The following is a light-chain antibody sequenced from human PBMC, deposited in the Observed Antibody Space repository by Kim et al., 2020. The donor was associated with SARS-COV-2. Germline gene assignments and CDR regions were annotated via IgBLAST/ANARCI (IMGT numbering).Light chain of an antibody. CDR2: YDR. CDR1: NSGTKS. V-gene: IGLV3-21*04. Sequence: PGGTAKITCGGDNSGTKSVHWYQQRPGQAPLLVISYDRDRPSGIPGRFSASNSGNTATLTISRVEAGDEADYYCQVWDSLSNHQVEFGGGTQLTVL. J-gene: IGLJ2*01. CDR3: QVWDSLSNHQVE.